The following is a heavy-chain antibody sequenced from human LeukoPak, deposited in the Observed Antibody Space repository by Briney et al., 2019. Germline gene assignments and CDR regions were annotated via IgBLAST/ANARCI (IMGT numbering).Heavy chain of an antibody. J-gene: IGHJ4*02. CDR3: ARGVRIAVAGYIDY. Sequence: GGSLRLSCAASGFTFSSYDMNWLRQAPGKGLEWVANIKQDGSEKYYVDSVKGRFTISRDNSKNTLYLQMNSLRAEDTTVYYCARGVRIAVAGYIDYWGQGTLVTVSS. CDR1: GFTFSSYD. CDR2: IKQDGSEK. V-gene: IGHV3-7*04. D-gene: IGHD6-19*01.